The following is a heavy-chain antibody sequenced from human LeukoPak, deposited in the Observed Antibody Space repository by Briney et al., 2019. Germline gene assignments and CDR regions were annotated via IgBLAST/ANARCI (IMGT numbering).Heavy chain of an antibody. CDR2: ISYDGSNK. J-gene: IGHJ4*02. CDR1: GFTFSSYA. D-gene: IGHD3-9*01. CDR3: AGGDILTGYYKDGYFDY. V-gene: IGHV3-30-3*01. Sequence: GGSLRLSCAAPGFTFSSYAMHWVRQAPGKGLEWVAVISYDGSNKYYADSVKGRFTISRDNSKNTLYLQMNSLRAEDTAVYYCAGGDILTGYYKDGYFDYWGQGTLVTVSS.